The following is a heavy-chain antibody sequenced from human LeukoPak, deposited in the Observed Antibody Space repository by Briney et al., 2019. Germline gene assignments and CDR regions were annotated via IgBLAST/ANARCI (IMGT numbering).Heavy chain of an antibody. J-gene: IGHJ4*02. CDR1: GGSFSTYY. CDR2: IYHTGST. Sequence: SETLSLTCAVYGGSFSTYYWSWIRQPPGKGLEWIGDIYHTGSTTYSPSLKSRVTISVDTSKKQFSLSLTSVTAADTAVYYCARVTGYVVEDYFDYWGQGTLVTVSS. V-gene: IGHV4-34*01. D-gene: IGHD2-21*01. CDR3: ARVTGYVVEDYFDY.